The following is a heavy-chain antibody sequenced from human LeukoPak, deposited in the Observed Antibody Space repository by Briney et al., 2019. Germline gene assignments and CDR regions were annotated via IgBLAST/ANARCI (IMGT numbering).Heavy chain of an antibody. V-gene: IGHV3-7*03. CDR3: AKDFGPDYYYYGMDV. CDR2: IKEDGSDK. J-gene: IGHJ6*02. Sequence: GGSLRLSCAASAFTFSTYWMSWVRQAPGKGLEWVAHIKEDGSDKNYVDSVKGRFTISRDNAKNSLYLQMNSLRAEDTALYYCAKDFGPDYYYYGMDVWGQGTAVTVSS. D-gene: IGHD3/OR15-3a*01. CDR1: AFTFSTYW.